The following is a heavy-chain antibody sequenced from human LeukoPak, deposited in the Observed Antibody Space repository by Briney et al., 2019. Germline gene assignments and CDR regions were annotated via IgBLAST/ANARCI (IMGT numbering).Heavy chain of an antibody. CDR1: GFTFSSYA. CDR2: ISGSGGTT. V-gene: IGHV3-23*01. D-gene: IGHD2-2*01. Sequence: GGSLRLSCAASGFTFSSYAMSWVRQAPGKGLEWVSAISGSGGTTYYADSVKGRFTISRENSKNTQYLQMNSLRAEDTAVYHCAKVGSCTSASCPADYWGQGTLVTVSS. CDR3: AKVGSCTSASCPADY. J-gene: IGHJ4*02.